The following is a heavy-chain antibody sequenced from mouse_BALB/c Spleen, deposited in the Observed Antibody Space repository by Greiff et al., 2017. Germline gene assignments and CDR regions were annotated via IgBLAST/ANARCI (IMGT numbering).Heavy chain of an antibody. CDR1: GFNIKDTY. CDR2: IDPANGNT. V-gene: IGHV14-3*02. CDR3: ALIYYGNYVDAY. D-gene: IGHD2-1*01. J-gene: IGHJ3*01. Sequence: EVQLVESGAELVKPGASVKLSCTASGFNIKDTYMHWVKQRPEQGLEWIGRIDPANGNTKYDPKFQGKATITADTSSNTAYLQLSSLTSEDTAVYYCALIYYGNYVDAYWGQGTLVTVSA.